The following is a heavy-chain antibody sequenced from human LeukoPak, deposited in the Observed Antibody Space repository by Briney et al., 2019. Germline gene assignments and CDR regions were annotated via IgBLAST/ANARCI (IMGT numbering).Heavy chain of an antibody. Sequence: GGSLRLSCAASGFTFSSYGMHWVRQAPGKGLEWVAVIWCDGSNKYYADSVKGRFTISRDSSKNTLYLQMNSLRAEDTAVYYCARDTTYTAMALGPFDYWGQGTLVTVSS. CDR1: GFTFSSYG. D-gene: IGHD5-18*01. CDR2: IWCDGSNK. CDR3: ARDTTYTAMALGPFDY. J-gene: IGHJ4*02. V-gene: IGHV3-33*01.